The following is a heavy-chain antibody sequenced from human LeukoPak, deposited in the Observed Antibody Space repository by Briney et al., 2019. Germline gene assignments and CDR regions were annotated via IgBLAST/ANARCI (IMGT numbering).Heavy chain of an antibody. J-gene: IGHJ4*02. CDR3: ARGPRGHNY. V-gene: IGHV3-30*02. Sequence: GGSLRLSCAASGFTFSIYGMHWVRQAPGKGLEWVAFIRSDGSNEYYAESVKGRFTISRDNSKNSLYLQMNSLRAEDTAVYYCARGPRGHNYWGQGTLVTVSS. CDR1: GFTFSIYG. CDR2: IRSDGSNE.